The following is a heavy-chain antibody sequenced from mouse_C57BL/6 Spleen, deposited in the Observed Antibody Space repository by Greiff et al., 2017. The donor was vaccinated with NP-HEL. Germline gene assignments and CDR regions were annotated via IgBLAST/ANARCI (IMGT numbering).Heavy chain of an antibody. V-gene: IGHV5-9*01. J-gene: IGHJ2*01. CDR3: ARQGAGSTVFDY. D-gene: IGHD3-3*01. Sequence: EVKVVESGGGLVKPGGSLKLSCAASGFTFSSYTMSWVRQTPEKRLEWVATIRGGGGNTYYPDSVQGRFPISRDNAKNTLYLQMSSVRSEDTALYYGARQGAGSTVFDYWGQGTTLTVSA. CDR1: GFTFSSYT. CDR2: IRGGGGNT.